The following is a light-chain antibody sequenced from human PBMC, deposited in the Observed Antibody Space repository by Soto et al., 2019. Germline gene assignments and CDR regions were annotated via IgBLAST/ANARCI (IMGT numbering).Light chain of an antibody. CDR1: QGVGTS. Sequence: EIVMTQSPAILSVSPGERATLSYRASQGVGTSLAWYQQKPGQAPRLLISGAATRATGIPARFSGRGSGTEFTLTVSSLQSEDFAVYYCQQYNNWPRTFGQGTKVDIK. CDR3: QQYNNWPRT. CDR2: GAA. V-gene: IGKV3-15*01. J-gene: IGKJ1*01.